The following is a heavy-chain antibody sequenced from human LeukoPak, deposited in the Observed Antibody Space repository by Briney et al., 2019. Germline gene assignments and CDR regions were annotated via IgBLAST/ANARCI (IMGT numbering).Heavy chain of an antibody. D-gene: IGHD1-1*01. J-gene: IGHJ6*02. Sequence: PGGSLRLSCAASGFTFSSYGMHWVRQAPGKGLEWVANIKQDGSEKYYVDSVKGRFTISRDNAKNSLYLQMNSLRAEDTAVYYCARGGTWYYYGMDVWGQGTTVTVSS. CDR3: ARGGTWYYYGMDV. V-gene: IGHV3-7*04. CDR2: IKQDGSEK. CDR1: GFTFSSYG.